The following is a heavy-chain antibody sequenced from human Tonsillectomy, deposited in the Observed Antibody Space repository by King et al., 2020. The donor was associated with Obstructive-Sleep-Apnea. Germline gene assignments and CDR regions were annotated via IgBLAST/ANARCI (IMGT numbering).Heavy chain of an antibody. CDR1: GGSISSSNW. D-gene: IGHD3-10*01. CDR3: ARVVFLINMSRGIYYFDY. Sequence: QLQESGPGLVKPSGTLSLTCAVSGGSISSSNWWSWVRQPPGKGLEWIGEIYHGGSTNYNPSLKSRVTMSVDKSKDQFSLKLSSVTAADTAVYFCARVVFLINMSRGIYYFDYWGQGTLVTVSS. CDR2: IYHGGST. J-gene: IGHJ4*02. V-gene: IGHV4-4*02.